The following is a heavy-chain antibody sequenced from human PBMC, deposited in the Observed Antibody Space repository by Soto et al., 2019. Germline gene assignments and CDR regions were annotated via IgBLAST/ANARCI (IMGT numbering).Heavy chain of an antibody. CDR3: ARKGYCSSTSCPISPYYYYYGMDV. D-gene: IGHD2-2*01. Sequence: GGSLRLSCAASGFTFSSYAMSWVRQAPGKGLEWVSAISGSGGSTYYADSVKGRFTISRDNSKNTLYLQMNSLRAEDTAVYYCARKGYCSSTSCPISPYYYYYGMDVWGQGTTVTVSS. CDR2: ISGSGGST. CDR1: GFTFSSYA. J-gene: IGHJ6*02. V-gene: IGHV3-23*01.